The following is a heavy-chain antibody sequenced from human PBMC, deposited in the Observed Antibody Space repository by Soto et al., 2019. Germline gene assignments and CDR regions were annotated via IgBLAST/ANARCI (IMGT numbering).Heavy chain of an antibody. Sequence: QVQLVQSGAEVQKPGSSVKVSCKASGGTFSSYTISWVRQAPGQGLEWMGRIIPILGIANYAQKFQGRVTITADKSTSTAYMELSSLRSEDTAVYYCAREKTGYCSSTSCYSWGQGTMVTVSS. CDR1: GGTFSSYT. CDR2: IIPILGIA. V-gene: IGHV1-69*08. CDR3: AREKTGYCSSTSCYS. D-gene: IGHD2-2*01. J-gene: IGHJ3*01.